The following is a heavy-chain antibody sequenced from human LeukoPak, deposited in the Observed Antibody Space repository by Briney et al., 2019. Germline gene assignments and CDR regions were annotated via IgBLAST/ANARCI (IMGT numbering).Heavy chain of an antibody. CDR1: GGTFSSYA. CDR3: AREASDYGVGLDY. D-gene: IGHD4-17*01. J-gene: IGHJ4*02. V-gene: IGHV1-69*06. CDR2: IIPIFGTA. Sequence: SVKVSYKASGGTFSSYAISWVRQAPGQGLEWMGGIIPIFGTANYAQKFQGRVTITADKSTSTAYMELSSLRSENTAVYYCAREASDYGVGLDYWGQGTLVTVSS.